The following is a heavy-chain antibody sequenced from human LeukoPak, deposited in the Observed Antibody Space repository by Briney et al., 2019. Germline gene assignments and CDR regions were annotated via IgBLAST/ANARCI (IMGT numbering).Heavy chain of an antibody. CDR1: GGTFSSYA. J-gene: IGHJ6*02. V-gene: IGHV1-69*04. Sequence: SVKVSCKASGGTFSSYAISWVRQAPGQGLEWMGRIIPILGIANYAQKFQGRVTITADKSTSTAYMELSSLRSEDTAVYYCARESGHGYYYYCGMDVWGQGTTVTVSS. CDR2: IIPILGIA. CDR3: ARESGHGYYYYCGMDV.